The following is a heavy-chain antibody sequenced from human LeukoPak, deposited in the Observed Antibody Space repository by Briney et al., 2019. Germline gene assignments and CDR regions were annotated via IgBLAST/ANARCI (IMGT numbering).Heavy chain of an antibody. D-gene: IGHD6-6*01. CDR2: IKSKTDGGTT. Sequence: GGSLRLSCAASGFTFSNAWMSWVRQAPGKGLEWVGRIKSKTDGGTTDYAAPVKGRFTISRDDSKNTLYLQMNGLKTEDTAVYYCTTPSRGEYSSSLGYAFDIWGQGTMVTVSS. CDR1: GFTFSNAW. V-gene: IGHV3-15*01. J-gene: IGHJ3*02. CDR3: TTPSRGEYSSSLGYAFDI.